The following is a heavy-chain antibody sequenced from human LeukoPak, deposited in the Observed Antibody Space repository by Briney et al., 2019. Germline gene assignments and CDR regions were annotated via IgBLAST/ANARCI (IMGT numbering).Heavy chain of an antibody. CDR2: INHSGST. V-gene: IGHV4-34*01. Sequence: SETLSLTCAVYGGSFSGYYWSWIRQPPGKGPEWIGEINHSGSTNYNPSLKSRVTISVDTSKNQFSLKLSSVTAADTAVYYCARMIAVAGQYYYLDYWGQGTLVTVSS. J-gene: IGHJ4*02. CDR1: GGSFSGYY. D-gene: IGHD6-19*01. CDR3: ARMIAVAGQYYYLDY.